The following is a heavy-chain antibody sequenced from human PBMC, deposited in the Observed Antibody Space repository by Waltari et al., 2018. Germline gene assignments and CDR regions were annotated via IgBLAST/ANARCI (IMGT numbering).Heavy chain of an antibody. CDR2: ISYDGSNK. D-gene: IGHD1-26*01. CDR3: ARGRVGATPDAFDI. V-gene: IGHV3-30*04. J-gene: IGHJ3*02. Sequence: QRVESGGAGFQLGGSLGLPCAASGFPFSGLAMHGARQPPGKGLEWVAVISYDGSNKYYADSVKGRFTISRDNSKNTLYLQMNSLRAEDTAVYYCARGRVGATPDAFDIWGQGTMVTVSS. CDR1: GFPFSGLA.